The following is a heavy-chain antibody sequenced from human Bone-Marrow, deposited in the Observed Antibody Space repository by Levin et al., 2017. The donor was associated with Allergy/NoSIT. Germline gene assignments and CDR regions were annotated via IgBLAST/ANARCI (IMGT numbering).Heavy chain of an antibody. D-gene: IGHD5-12*01. V-gene: IGHV3-48*03. J-gene: IGHJ4*02. CDR1: GFTFSTYE. CDR2: ISNSGSTK. Sequence: GGSLRLSCAASGFTFSTYEMNWVRQAPGKGLEWVSYISNSGSTKYYADSVKGRFTISRDNAKNSLYLQMSSLRAEDTAVYYCARPLGAYSGYDFDYWGQGTLVTVSS. CDR3: ARPLGAYSGYDFDY.